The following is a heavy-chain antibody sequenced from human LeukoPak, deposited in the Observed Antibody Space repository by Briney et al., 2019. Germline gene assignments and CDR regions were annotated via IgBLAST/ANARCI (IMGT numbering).Heavy chain of an antibody. Sequence: PGGSLRLSCAASGFTFSSYGMHWVRQAPGKGLEWVAFIRYDGSNKYYADSVKGRFTISRDNSKNTLYLQMNSLRAEDTAVYYCARDYSHYDSSGYYYGGAFDIWGQGTMVTVSS. J-gene: IGHJ3*02. V-gene: IGHV3-30*02. D-gene: IGHD3-22*01. CDR3: ARDYSHYDSSGYYYGGAFDI. CDR1: GFTFSSYG. CDR2: IRYDGSNK.